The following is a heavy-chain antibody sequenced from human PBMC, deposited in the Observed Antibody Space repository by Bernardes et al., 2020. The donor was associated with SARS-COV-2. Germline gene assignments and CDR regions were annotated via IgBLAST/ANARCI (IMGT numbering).Heavy chain of an antibody. CDR3: ARLGFFDY. J-gene: IGHJ4*02. V-gene: IGHV4-39*01. CDR2: IYYSGST. Sequence: SETLSLTCTVSGGSISSSSYYWGWIRQPPGKGLEWIGSIYYSGSTYYNPSLKSRVTISVDTSKNQFSLKLSSVTAADTAVYYCARLGFFDYWGQGTLVTVSS. CDR1: GGSISSSSYY. D-gene: IGHD3-16*01.